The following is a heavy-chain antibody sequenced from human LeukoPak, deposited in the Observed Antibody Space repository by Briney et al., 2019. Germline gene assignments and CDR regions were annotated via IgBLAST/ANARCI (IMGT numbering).Heavy chain of an antibody. J-gene: IGHJ4*02. Sequence: GGSLRLSCAASGFTFSSYGMSWVRQAPGKGLEWVSAISGPGGSTYYADSVKGRFTISRDNSKNTLFRQMNSLRAEDTAVYYWAKGYYGDYWGQGTLVTVSS. V-gene: IGHV3-23*01. CDR2: ISGPGGST. CDR1: GFTFSSYG. CDR3: AKGYYGDY.